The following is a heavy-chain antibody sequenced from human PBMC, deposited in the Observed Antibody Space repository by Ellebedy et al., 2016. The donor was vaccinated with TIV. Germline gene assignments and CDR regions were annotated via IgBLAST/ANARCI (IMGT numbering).Heavy chain of an antibody. V-gene: IGHV3-23*01. CDR3: AKHYYDSSSYYSGPFGY. CDR1: GFTISNYA. D-gene: IGHD3-22*01. J-gene: IGHJ4*02. Sequence: GESLKISXAASGFTISNYAMSWVRQAPGKGLEWVSVISGNGGSTDYADSVKGRFTISRDNSKNTLDLQMNSLRAEDTAVYYCAKHYYDSSSYYSGPFGYWGQGTLVTVSS. CDR2: ISGNGGST.